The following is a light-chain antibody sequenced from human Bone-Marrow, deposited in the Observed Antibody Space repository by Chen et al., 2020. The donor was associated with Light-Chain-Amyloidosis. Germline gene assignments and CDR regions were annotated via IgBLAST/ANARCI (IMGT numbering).Light chain of an antibody. CDR2: KGS. CDR1: PNIDGW. J-gene: IGKJ2*01. Sequence: DIRMTQSPSTLSASVGDRVTIPCRASPNIDGWVAWFQQKPGQAPKLLISKGSNLESGVPSRFTGSGSGTEFTLTINSLQPDDFATYFCQQYRSFTFTFGQGTKL. V-gene: IGKV1-5*03. CDR3: QQYRSFTFT.